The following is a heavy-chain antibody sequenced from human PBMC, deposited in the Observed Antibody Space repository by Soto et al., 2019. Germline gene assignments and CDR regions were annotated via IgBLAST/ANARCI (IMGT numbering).Heavy chain of an antibody. CDR2: IYYSGST. D-gene: IGHD5-18*01. V-gene: IGHV4-30-4*01. J-gene: IGHJ4*02. CDR1: GGSISSGDYY. Sequence: QVQLQESGPGLVKPSQTLSLTCTVSGGSISSGDYYWSWIRQPPGKGLEWIGYIYYSGSTYYNPSLKSRVTISVDTSKNQFSLKLSSVTAADTAVYYCARRRRDGYSLFDGYYFDYWGQGTLVTVSS. CDR3: ARRRRDGYSLFDGYYFDY.